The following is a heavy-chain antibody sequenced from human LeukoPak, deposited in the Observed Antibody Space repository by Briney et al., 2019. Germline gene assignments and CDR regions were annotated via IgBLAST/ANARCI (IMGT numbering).Heavy chain of an antibody. V-gene: IGHV4-30-4*01. J-gene: IGHJ5*02. CDR1: GGSISSSNW. CDR2: IYYSGST. D-gene: IGHD3-22*01. CDR3: ARDRDYYDSSGYLLYNWFDP. Sequence: PSETLSLTCAVSGGSISSSNWWSWVRQPPGKGLEWIGYIYYSGSTYYNPSLKSRVTISVDTSKNQFSLKLSSVTAADTAVYYCARDRDYYDSSGYLLYNWFDPWGQGTLVTVSS.